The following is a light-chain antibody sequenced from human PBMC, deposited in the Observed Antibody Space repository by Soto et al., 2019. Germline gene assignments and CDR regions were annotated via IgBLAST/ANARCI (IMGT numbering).Light chain of an antibody. CDR2: DVS. Sequence: AIQLTQSPSSLSASVGDRVTITCRASQDIRGALAWYQQKPGKAPNLLIYDVSSLESGVPSRFSGSGSGTDFTFTISSLQPEDFATYYCQQFNVYPITFGQGTRLEIK. CDR3: QQFNVYPIT. J-gene: IGKJ5*01. V-gene: IGKV1-13*02. CDR1: QDIRGA.